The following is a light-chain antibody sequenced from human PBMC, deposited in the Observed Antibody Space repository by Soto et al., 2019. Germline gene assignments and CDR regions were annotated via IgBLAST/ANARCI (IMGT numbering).Light chain of an antibody. CDR3: QQSYNTPRT. J-gene: IGKJ4*01. Sequence: DIQMTQSPSSLSASVGDRVTITCRASQSISAYLNWYQQKPGKAPNLLIYAASSLQSGVPSRLSASGSGTDFTLTITNLQPEDLATYYCQQSYNTPRTFGGGTKVEIK. V-gene: IGKV1-39*01. CDR1: QSISAY. CDR2: AAS.